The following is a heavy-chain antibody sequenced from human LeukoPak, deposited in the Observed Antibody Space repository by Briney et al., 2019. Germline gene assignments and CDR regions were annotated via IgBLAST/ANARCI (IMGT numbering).Heavy chain of an antibody. CDR1: GGSISSGSYY. CDR3: ARDWNRYAY. Sequence: PSETLSLTCTVFGGSISSGSYYWGWIRQPPGKGLEWIGSIYYSGSTYYNPSLKSRVSISVDTSKNQFSLNLRSVTAADTAVYYCARDWNRYAYWGQGTLVTVSS. V-gene: IGHV4-39*07. D-gene: IGHD1-1*01. CDR2: IYYSGST. J-gene: IGHJ4*02.